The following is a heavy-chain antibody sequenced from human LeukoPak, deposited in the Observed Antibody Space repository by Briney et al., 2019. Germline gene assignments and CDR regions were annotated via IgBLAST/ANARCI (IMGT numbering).Heavy chain of an antibody. J-gene: IGHJ3*02. CDR1: GYTLTELS. D-gene: IGHD3-22*01. Sequence: ASVKVSCKVSGYTLTELSMHWVRQAPGKGLEWMGGFDPVDGETIYAQKFQGRVTMTEDTSTDTAYMELSSLRSEDTAVYYCATETYYYDSSGYLIWGQGTMVTVSS. CDR3: ATETYYYDSSGYLI. V-gene: IGHV1-24*01. CDR2: FDPVDGET.